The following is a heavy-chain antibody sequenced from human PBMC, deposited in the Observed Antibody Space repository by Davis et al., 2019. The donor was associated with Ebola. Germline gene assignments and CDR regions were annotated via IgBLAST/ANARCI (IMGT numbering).Heavy chain of an antibody. V-gene: IGHV3-7*04. J-gene: IGHJ4*02. CDR3: ARGSYGY. CDR2: IKQDGSEK. CDR1: GFPFSSYW. Sequence: PGGPLRLSCAPPGFPFSSYWMSWVRQAPGKGREWVANIKQDGSEKYYVDSVKGRFTISRDNAKNSLYLQMNSLRAEDTAVYYCARGSYGYWGQGTLVTVSS. D-gene: IGHD2-15*01.